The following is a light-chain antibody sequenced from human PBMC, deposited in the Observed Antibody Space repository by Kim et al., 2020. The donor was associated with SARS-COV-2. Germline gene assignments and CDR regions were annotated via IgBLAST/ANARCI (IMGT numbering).Light chain of an antibody. CDR3: QQYNIWPRT. CDR2: GAS. CDR1: QSVGSY. V-gene: IGKV3D-15*01. Sequence: SPGERATIPCRASQSVGSYLAWYQQRPGQAPKLLIYGASSRATGIPARFSGSGAGTEFTLSISSLQSEDSAIYYCQQYNIWPRTFGQGTKVDIK. J-gene: IGKJ1*01.